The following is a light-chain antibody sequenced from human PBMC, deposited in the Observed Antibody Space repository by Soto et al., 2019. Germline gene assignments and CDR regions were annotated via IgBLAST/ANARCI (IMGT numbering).Light chain of an antibody. V-gene: IGKV3-15*01. Sequence: EIVMTQSPATLSVSPGEGATLSCTASESISNNLAWYQQKPGQAPRLLIYAATTRATGFPARFSGSGSGTEFTLTISSLQSEDFAVYYCQQHHKWPLTFGGGTKVDIK. CDR1: ESISNN. CDR2: AAT. CDR3: QQHHKWPLT. J-gene: IGKJ4*01.